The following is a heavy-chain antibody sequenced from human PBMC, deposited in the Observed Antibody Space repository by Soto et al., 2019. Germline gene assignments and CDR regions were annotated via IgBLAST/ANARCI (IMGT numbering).Heavy chain of an antibody. CDR2: LKNNVKT. CDR1: GGSIRSYR. CDR3: GRESGQTWDYVAG. Sequence: SESLSLTCTVSGGSIRSYRWSWIRQAAGKGLEWIGSLKNNVKTQYTSSRKSRVSVSVDTSRNLYALPLRSDSAADSAVYHCGRESGQTWDYVAGWGKENPVTVSS. J-gene: IGHJ4*01. D-gene: IGHD1-7*01. V-gene: IGHV4-4*07.